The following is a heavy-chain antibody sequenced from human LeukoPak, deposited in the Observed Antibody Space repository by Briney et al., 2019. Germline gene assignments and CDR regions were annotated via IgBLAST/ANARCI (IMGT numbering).Heavy chain of an antibody. D-gene: IGHD2/OR15-2a*01. V-gene: IGHV4-39*01. CDR1: GGSISSSSYY. CDR2: IYYSRNT. J-gene: IGHJ5*02. Sequence: SVTLSLTCTVSGGSISSSSYYWGWVRQPPGKGLEWIGSIYYSRNTYYNPSLQSRVTISVDTSKNQFSLNLNSVTATDTAVYYCARHRQNSIENWFDPWGQGTLVTVS. CDR3: ARHRQNSIENWFDP.